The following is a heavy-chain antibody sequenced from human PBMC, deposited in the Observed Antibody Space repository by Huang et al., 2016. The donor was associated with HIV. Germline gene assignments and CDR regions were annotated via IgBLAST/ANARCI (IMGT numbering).Heavy chain of an antibody. J-gene: IGHJ4*02. CDR3: AKDKYLMSTILAYYFDC. V-gene: IGHV3-30*18. Sequence: QVQLVESGGGVVQPGRPLRLSCTASGFSFSSYGMHWVRQAPGKGLEWVAVVSFDGSTKYSADSVKGRFTISRDNSKNTLYLQMNSLTVEDTAVYYCAKDKYLMSTILAYYFDCWGQGTLVTVSS. CDR2: VSFDGSTK. D-gene: IGHD3-3*01. CDR1: GFSFSSYG.